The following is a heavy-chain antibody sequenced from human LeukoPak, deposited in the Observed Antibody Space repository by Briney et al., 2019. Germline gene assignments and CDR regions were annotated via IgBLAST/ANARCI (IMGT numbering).Heavy chain of an antibody. J-gene: IGHJ4*02. CDR2: IYHSGST. D-gene: IGHD3-22*01. CDR3: ARGEGYYYDSSGYRYYFDY. CDR1: GGSISSSNW. Sequence: SETLSLTCAVSGGSISSSNWWSWVRQPPGRGLEWIGEIYHSGSTNYNPSLKSRVTISVDKSKNQFSLKLSSVTAADTAVYYCARGEGYYYDSSGYRYYFDYWGQGTLVTVSS. V-gene: IGHV4-4*02.